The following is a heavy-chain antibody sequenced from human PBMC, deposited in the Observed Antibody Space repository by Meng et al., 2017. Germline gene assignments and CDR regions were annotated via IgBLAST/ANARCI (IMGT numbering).Heavy chain of an antibody. J-gene: IGHJ3*02. CDR3: ARIVFLPLRGVIITDAFDI. Sequence: GESLKISCAASGFTFSSYSMNWVRQAPGKGLEWVSSISSSSSYIYYADSVKGRFTISRDNAKNSLYLQMNSLRAEDTAVYYCARIVFLPLRGVIITDAFDIWGQGTMVTV. CDR2: ISSSSSYI. CDR1: GFTFSSYS. D-gene: IGHD3-10*01. V-gene: IGHV3-21*01.